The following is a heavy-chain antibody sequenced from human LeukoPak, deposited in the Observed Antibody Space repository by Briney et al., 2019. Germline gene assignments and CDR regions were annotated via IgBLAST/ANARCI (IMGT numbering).Heavy chain of an antibody. J-gene: IGHJ4*02. Sequence: SETLSLTCTVSGDSPRSSISYWGWIRPPPGKGLEWIGSIYYSGSTHYNPSLKSRVIISVDTSKNQFSLRLSSVTAADTAVYYCARNHTHEGYGYYFDYWGQGTLITVSS. CDR3: ARNHTHEGYGYYFDY. D-gene: IGHD5-18*01. CDR2: IYYSGST. V-gene: IGHV4-39*01. CDR1: GDSPRSSISY.